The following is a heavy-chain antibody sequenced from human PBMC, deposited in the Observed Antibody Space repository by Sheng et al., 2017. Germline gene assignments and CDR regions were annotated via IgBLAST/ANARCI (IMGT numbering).Heavy chain of an antibody. CDR2: ISGYKGNT. CDR3: VRTIGHYYGMDV. Sequence: QVQLVQSGAEVKNPGASVKVSCKASSYTFITYGISWVRQAPGQGLEWMGWISGYKGNTNYAQNLQGRVTMTTDTSTSTAYMELRSLRSDDTAVYYCVRTIGHYYGMDVWGQGTTVTVSS. J-gene: IGHJ6*02. CDR1: SYTFITYG. V-gene: IGHV1-18*01.